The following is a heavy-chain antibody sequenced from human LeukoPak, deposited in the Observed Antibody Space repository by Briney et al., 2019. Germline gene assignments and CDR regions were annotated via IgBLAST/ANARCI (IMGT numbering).Heavy chain of an antibody. Sequence: SETLSLTCAVYGGSYSGYYWSWIRQPPGKGLEWIGYIYYSGSTNYNPSLKSRVTISVDTSKNQFSLKLSSVTAADTAVYYCARAYCGGDCYDKYYYYYYGMDVWGQGTTVTVSS. CDR3: ARAYCGGDCYDKYYYYYYGMDV. V-gene: IGHV4-59*01. D-gene: IGHD2-21*02. CDR2: IYYSGST. CDR1: GGSYSGYY. J-gene: IGHJ6*02.